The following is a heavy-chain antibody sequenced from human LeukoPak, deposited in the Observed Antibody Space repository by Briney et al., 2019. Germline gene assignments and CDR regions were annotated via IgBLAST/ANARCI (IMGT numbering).Heavy chain of an antibody. CDR2: ISGSGGST. CDR3: AKVKGRGYNWNYYFDY. CDR1: GFTFSRYA. J-gene: IGHJ4*02. V-gene: IGHV3-23*01. Sequence: GGSLRLSCAASGFTFSRYAMSWVRQAPGKGLEWVSAISGSGGSTYYADSVKGRFTISRDNSKNTLYLQMNSLRAEDTAVYYCAKVKGRGYNWNYYFDYWGQGTLVTVPS. D-gene: IGHD1-7*01.